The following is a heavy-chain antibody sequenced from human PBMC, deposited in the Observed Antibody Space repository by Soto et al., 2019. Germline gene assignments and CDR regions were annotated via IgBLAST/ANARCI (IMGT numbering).Heavy chain of an antibody. D-gene: IGHD3-3*01. J-gene: IGHJ6*03. CDR2: IRSKPNNYAK. V-gene: IGHV3-73*01. Sequence: EVQLVESGGGLVQPGGSLKLSCAASGFTFSGSAMHWVRQASGKGLVWVGRIRSKPNNYAKAYGASVKGSFTISRDDSKNTEYLQMNSLNTEDTAVYYCSRQASDFWSGKPKYSMDVWGKGTTVNVSS. CDR1: GFTFSGSA. CDR3: SRQASDFWSGKPKYSMDV.